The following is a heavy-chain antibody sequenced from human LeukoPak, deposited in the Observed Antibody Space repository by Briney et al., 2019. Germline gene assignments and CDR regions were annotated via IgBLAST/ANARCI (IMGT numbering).Heavy chain of an antibody. J-gene: IGHJ4*02. D-gene: IGHD6-13*01. CDR1: GDSVSSYSAG. CDR3: GRDIGAAIGH. CDR2: TYYRSKWYN. V-gene: IGHV6-1*01. Sequence: SQTLSLACAISGDSVSSYSAGWNWIRQSPSRGLEWLGRTYYRSKWYNEYALSVRSRITISPDTSKNQVSLQLNSVTPDDTAFYYCGRDIGAAIGHWGQGTLVTVSS.